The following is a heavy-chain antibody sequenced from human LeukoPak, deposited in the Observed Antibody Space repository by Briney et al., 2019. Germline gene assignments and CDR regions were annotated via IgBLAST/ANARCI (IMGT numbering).Heavy chain of an antibody. V-gene: IGHV3-30*02. CDR3: AKDLGCSCYRCCWFDP. Sequence: PGGSLRLSCAASGFTFSSYGMHWVRQAPGKGLEWVAFIRYDGSNKYYADSVKGRFTISRDNSKNTLYLQMNSLRAEDTAVYYCAKDLGCSCYRCCWFDPWGQGTLVTVSS. J-gene: IGHJ5*02. CDR1: GFTFSSYG. CDR2: IRYDGSNK. D-gene: IGHD2-15*01.